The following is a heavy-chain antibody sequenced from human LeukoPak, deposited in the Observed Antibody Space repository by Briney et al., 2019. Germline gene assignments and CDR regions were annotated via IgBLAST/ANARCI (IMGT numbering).Heavy chain of an antibody. Sequence: GASLRLSCAAAGFSFSSYGIGCVRRPPGGGPESVSGISGSGCKTYYADSVKGRFTICRDNSQNTLYLQMNTLRAEETAVYYCAKVVSGYHFDYWGQGTLATVSS. CDR1: GFSFSSYG. D-gene: IGHD5-12*01. CDR3: AKVVSGYHFDY. J-gene: IGHJ4*02. CDR2: ISGSGCKT. V-gene: IGHV3-23*01.